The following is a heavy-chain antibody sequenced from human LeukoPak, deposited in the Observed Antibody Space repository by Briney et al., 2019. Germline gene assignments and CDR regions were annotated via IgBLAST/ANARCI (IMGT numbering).Heavy chain of an antibody. Sequence: ASVKVSCKASGYSFTSYGISWVRQAPGQGLEWMGWISTYNANTNYALKLQGRVTLTTDTSTSTAYMELKSLRSDDTAVYYCAREESSIGVCYPSGYWGQGTLVTVSS. CDR3: AREESSIGVCYPSGY. CDR2: ISTYNANT. D-gene: IGHD2-8*01. J-gene: IGHJ4*02. CDR1: GYSFTSYG. V-gene: IGHV1-18*01.